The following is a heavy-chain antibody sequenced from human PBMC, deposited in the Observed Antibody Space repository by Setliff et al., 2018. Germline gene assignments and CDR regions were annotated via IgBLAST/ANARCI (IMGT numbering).Heavy chain of an antibody. V-gene: IGHV4-59*08. CDR3: ARHPSSGSYYGGSIFYFDD. CDR2: IYTSGGT. Sequence: PSETLSLTCTVSGASISSYYWSWNRQPPGKGLEWIGYIYTSGGTNYNPSFKSRVTISVDASKNQFSLKLSSVTAADTAVYYCARHPSSGSYYGGSIFYFDDWGPGILVTVSS. D-gene: IGHD1-26*01. CDR1: GASISSYY. J-gene: IGHJ4*02.